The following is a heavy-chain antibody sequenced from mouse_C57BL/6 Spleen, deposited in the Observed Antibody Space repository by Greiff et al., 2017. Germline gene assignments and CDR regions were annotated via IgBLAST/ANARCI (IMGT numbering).Heavy chain of an antibody. J-gene: IGHJ2*01. CDR1: GYTFTSYW. CDR3: ATFYYGSSY. Sequence: QVQLQQPGAELVKPGASVKLSCKASGYTFTSYWMHWVKQRPGQGLEWIGMIHPNSGSTNYNEKFTSKATLTVDKSSSTAYMQLSSLTSEDSAVYYCATFYYGSSYWGQGTTLTVSS. CDR2: IHPNSGST. D-gene: IGHD1-1*01. V-gene: IGHV1-64*01.